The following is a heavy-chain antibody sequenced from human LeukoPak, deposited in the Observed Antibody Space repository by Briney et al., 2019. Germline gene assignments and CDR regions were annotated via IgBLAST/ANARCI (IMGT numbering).Heavy chain of an antibody. J-gene: IGHJ6*02. CDR2: INSDGSST. Sequence: GGSLRLSCAASGFTFSSYWMHWVRQAPGKGLVWVSRINSDGSSTSYADSVKGRFTISRDNAKNTLYLQMNSLRAEDTAVYYCATGPTYYYYYYGMDVWGQGTTVTVSS. CDR3: ATGPTYYYYYYGMDV. CDR1: GFTFSSYW. V-gene: IGHV3-74*01.